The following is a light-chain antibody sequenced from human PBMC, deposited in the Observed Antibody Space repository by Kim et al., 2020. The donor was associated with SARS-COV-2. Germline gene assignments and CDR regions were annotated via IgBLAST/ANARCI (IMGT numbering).Light chain of an antibody. Sequence: SYELTQPPSVSVSPGQTARITCSGDALPKQYAYWYQQKPGQAPVLVIYKDSERPSGIPERFSGSSSGTTVTLTISGVQAEDEADYYCQSADSSGTGSVFGGGTKLTVL. CDR2: KDS. CDR1: ALPKQY. CDR3: QSADSSGTGSV. V-gene: IGLV3-25*03. J-gene: IGLJ3*02.